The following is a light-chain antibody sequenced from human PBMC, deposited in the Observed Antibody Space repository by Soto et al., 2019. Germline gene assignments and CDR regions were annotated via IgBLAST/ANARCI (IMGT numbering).Light chain of an antibody. Sequence: EIVMTQSPATLSVSPGERATLSCRASQSVSSNLAWYQQKPGQAPWLLIFGASTRATGIPARFTGSGSGTEFTLTISSLQSEDFVVYYCQQYNNWWTFGQGTKVDIK. CDR2: GAS. V-gene: IGKV3-15*01. CDR3: QQYNNWWT. J-gene: IGKJ1*01. CDR1: QSVSSN.